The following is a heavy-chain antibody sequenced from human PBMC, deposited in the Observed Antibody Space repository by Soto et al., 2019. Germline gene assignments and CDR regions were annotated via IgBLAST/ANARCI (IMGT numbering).Heavy chain of an antibody. CDR3: AKEGGYTWNDPFDY. Sequence: EVQLLESGGGLVQPGGSLRLSCAASGFTFSTYAMSWVRQAPGRGLEWVSTISGSGVSTYYADSVRGRFTISRDNSKNTLYLQVNSLRGEDTAVYYCAKEGGYTWNDPFDYWGQGTLVTVSS. CDR2: ISGSGVST. D-gene: IGHD1-1*01. V-gene: IGHV3-23*01. CDR1: GFTFSTYA. J-gene: IGHJ4*02.